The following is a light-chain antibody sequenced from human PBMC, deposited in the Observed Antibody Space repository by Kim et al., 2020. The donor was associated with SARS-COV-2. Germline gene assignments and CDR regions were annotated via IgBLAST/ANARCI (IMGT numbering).Light chain of an antibody. CDR1: QSISSY. CDR3: QQSYSTPRT. V-gene: IGKV1-39*01. CDR2: TAS. Sequence: DIQMTQSPSSLSASVGDRVTITCRASQSISSYLNWYQQKPGKPPKLLIYTASSLQSGVPSRFSGSGSGTDFTLTIRSLQPEDFATYYCQQSYSTPRTFGQGTKVDIK. J-gene: IGKJ1*01.